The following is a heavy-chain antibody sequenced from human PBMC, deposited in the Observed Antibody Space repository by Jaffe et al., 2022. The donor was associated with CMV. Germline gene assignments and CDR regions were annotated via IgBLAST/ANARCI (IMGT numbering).Heavy chain of an antibody. V-gene: IGHV3-33*01. CDR3: ARGVGSGWPTVIDY. J-gene: IGHJ4*02. CDR1: GFTFSSYG. Sequence: QVQLVESGGGVVQPGRSLRLSCAASGFTFSSYGMHWVRQAPGKGLEWVAVIWYDGSNKYYADSVKGRFTISRDNSKNTLYLQMNSLRAEDTAVYYCARGVGSGWPTVIDYWGQGTLVTVSS. D-gene: IGHD6-19*01. CDR2: IWYDGSNK.